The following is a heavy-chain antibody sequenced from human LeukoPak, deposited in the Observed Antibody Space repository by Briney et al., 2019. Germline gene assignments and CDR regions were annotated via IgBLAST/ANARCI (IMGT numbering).Heavy chain of an antibody. J-gene: IGHJ4*02. Sequence: SETLSLTCTVSGGSISSGSYFWTWIRQPAGKRLEWIGRINTSGSTNYNPSLKSRVTISVDTSKNQFSLKLSSVTAADTAVFFCAREGYTSSWYSGYYYFDCWGQGTLVTVSS. CDR3: AREGYTSSWYSGYYYFDC. V-gene: IGHV4-61*02. D-gene: IGHD6-13*01. CDR2: INTSGST. CDR1: GGSISSGSYF.